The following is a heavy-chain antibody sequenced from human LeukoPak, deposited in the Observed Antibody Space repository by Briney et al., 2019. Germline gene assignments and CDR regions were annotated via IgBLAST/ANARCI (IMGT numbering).Heavy chain of an antibody. J-gene: IGHJ4*02. CDR2: ISSSGSTI. CDR3: ARSRLNYYFDY. V-gene: IGHV3-11*04. Sequence: GGSLRLSCAASGFTFSDYCMSWIRQAPGKGLEWISYISSSGSTIYYADSVKGRFTISRDNAKNSLYLQMNSLRAEDTAVYYCARSRLNYYFDYWGQGTLVTVSS. CDR1: GFTFSDYC.